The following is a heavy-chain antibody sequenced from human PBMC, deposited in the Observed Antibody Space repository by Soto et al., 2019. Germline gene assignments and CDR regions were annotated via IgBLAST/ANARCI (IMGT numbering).Heavy chain of an antibody. CDR1: GGSISSYY. CDR2: IYYSGST. CDR3: ARDNLLLAVAGTTHYYYYYGMDV. D-gene: IGHD6-19*01. V-gene: IGHV4-59*01. Sequence: QVQLQESGPGLVKPSETLSLTCTVSGGSISSYYWSWIRQPPGKGLEWIGYIYYSGSTNYNPSLKSRVTISVDTSKNQFSLKLSSVTAADTAVYYCARDNLLLAVAGTTHYYYYYGMDVWGQGTTVTVSS. J-gene: IGHJ6*02.